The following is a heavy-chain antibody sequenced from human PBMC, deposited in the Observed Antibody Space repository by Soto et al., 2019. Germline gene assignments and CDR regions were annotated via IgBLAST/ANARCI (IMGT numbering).Heavy chain of an antibody. D-gene: IGHD4-4*01. J-gene: IGHJ3*02. Sequence: GESLKISCRCSGYSFTTYWIGWVRQMPGKGLEWMGIIYPGDSDTRYSPSFQGQVTISADKSISTAYLQWSGLKASDIAMYYCARTGGGNYPPRHDAFDIWGQGTMVTASS. V-gene: IGHV5-51*01. CDR2: IYPGDSDT. CDR3: ARTGGGNYPPRHDAFDI. CDR1: GYSFTTYW.